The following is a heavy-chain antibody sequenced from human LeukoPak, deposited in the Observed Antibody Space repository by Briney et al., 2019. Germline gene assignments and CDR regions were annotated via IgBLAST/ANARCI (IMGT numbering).Heavy chain of an antibody. D-gene: IGHD2-15*01. CDR2: IYPGDSDT. Sequence: PGESLKISCKGSGYSFTSYWIGWVRQMPGKGLERMGIIYPGDSDTRYSPSFQGQVTISADKSISTAYLQWSSLKASDTAMYYCASLHCSGGSCFNAFDIWGQGTMVTVSS. CDR1: GYSFTSYW. J-gene: IGHJ3*02. V-gene: IGHV5-51*01. CDR3: ASLHCSGGSCFNAFDI.